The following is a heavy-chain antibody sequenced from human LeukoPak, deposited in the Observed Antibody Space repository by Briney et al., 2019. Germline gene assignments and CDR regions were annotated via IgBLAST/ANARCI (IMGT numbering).Heavy chain of an antibody. CDR1: GGSFSGYY. V-gene: IGHV4-59*01. D-gene: IGHD6-19*01. CDR3: ALSSGPPPGLSFDY. CDR2: IYYSGST. J-gene: IGHJ4*02. Sequence: SETLSLTCAVYGGSFSGYYWSWIRQPPGKGLEWIGYIYYSGSTNYNPSLKSRVTISVDTSKNQFSLKLSSVTAADTAAYYCALSSGPPPGLSFDYWGQGTLVTVSS.